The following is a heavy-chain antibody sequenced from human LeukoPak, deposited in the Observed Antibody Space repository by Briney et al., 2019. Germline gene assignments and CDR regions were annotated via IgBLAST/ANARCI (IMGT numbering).Heavy chain of an antibody. J-gene: IGHJ4*02. CDR3: ARDLVPRSPRYFDY. Sequence: PGGSLRLSCAASGFTFSSYSMNWVRQAPGKGLEWVSSISSSSSYIYYADSVKGRFTISRDNAKNSLYLQMNSLRAEDTAVYYCARDLVPRSPRYFDYWGQGTLVTVSS. V-gene: IGHV3-21*01. D-gene: IGHD2-21*01. CDR2: ISSSSSYI. CDR1: GFTFSSYS.